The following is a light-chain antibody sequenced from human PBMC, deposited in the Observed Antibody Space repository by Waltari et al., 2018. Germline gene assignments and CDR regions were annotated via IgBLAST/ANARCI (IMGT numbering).Light chain of an antibody. CDR2: EVT. J-gene: IGLJ1*01. Sequence: QAALTQPRSVSGSPGQSVTIYCNGSSSSIGGYKYFSWYQHHPGTAPKLIIAEVTKRPSGVSGRFSGSKSGNTASLTISGLRSEDEADYYCCSYEGSHTFYIFGTGT. CDR3: CSYEGSHTFYI. V-gene: IGLV2-11*01. CDR1: SSSIGGYKY.